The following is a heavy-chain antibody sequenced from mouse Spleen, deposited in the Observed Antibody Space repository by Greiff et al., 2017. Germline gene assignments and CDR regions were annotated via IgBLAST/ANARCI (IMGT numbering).Heavy chain of an antibody. D-gene: IGHD1-2*01. J-gene: IGHJ2*01. CDR3: ARSLLRLRLDY. Sequence: VKLMESGAELARPGASVKLSCKASGYTFTSYGISWVKQRTGQGLEWIGEIYPRSGNTYYNEKFKGKATLTADKSSSTAYMELRSLTSEDSAVYFCARSLLRLRLDYWGQGTTLTVSS. V-gene: IGHV1-81*01. CDR2: IYPRSGNT. CDR1: GYTFTSYG.